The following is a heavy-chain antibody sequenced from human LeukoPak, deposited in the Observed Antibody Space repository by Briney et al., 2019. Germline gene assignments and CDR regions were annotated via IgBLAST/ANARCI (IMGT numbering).Heavy chain of an antibody. J-gene: IGHJ4*02. V-gene: IGHV1-46*01. D-gene: IGHD3-10*01. Sequence: ASVKVSCKATGYTFTSYYMHCVRQAPGQGLEWMGIINPSGGSTSYAQKFQGRVTMTRDTSTSTVYMELSSLRSEDTAVYYCAREVVGGVITKHFDYWGQGTLVTVSS. CDR3: AREVVGGVITKHFDY. CDR1: GYTFTSYY. CDR2: INPSGGST.